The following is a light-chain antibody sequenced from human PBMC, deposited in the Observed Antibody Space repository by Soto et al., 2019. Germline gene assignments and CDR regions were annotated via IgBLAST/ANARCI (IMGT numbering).Light chain of an antibody. J-gene: IGLJ2*01. V-gene: IGLV2-14*01. CDR2: DVS. CDR1: SSDVGGYNY. CDR3: RSYTSSSTVV. Sequence: QSALTQPASVSGSPGQSITISCTGTSSDVGGYNYVSWYQQHPGKAPKLMIYDVSNRPSGVSNRFSGSKSGNTASLTISGLQAEDEADYYCRSYTSSSTVVFGGRTQLTVL.